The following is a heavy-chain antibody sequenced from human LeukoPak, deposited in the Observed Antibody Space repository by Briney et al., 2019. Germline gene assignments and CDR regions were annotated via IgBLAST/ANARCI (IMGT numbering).Heavy chain of an antibody. CDR3: RSGIAY. CDR1: GFTFSSYA. J-gene: IGHJ4*02. D-gene: IGHD2-15*01. V-gene: IGHV3-30*04. CDR2: ISYDGCNK. Sequence: GGSLRLSCAASGFTFSSYAMHWVRQAPGKGLEWVAVISYDGCNKYYADSVKGRFTISRDNSKNTLYLQMNSLRAEDTAVYYCRSGIAYWGQGTLVTVSS.